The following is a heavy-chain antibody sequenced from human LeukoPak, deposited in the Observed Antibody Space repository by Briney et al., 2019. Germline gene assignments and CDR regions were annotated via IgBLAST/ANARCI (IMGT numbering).Heavy chain of an antibody. CDR3: ARERPCSSTSCYPNAAFDI. Sequence: GGSLRLSCAASGFTFSTFAMIWVRQPPGKGLEWVSSIFPSGGEIHYADSVRGRFTISRDNSKSTLSLQMNSLRAEDTAVYYCARERPCSSTSCYPNAAFDIWGQGTMVTVSS. V-gene: IGHV3-23*01. J-gene: IGHJ3*02. D-gene: IGHD2-2*01. CDR2: IFPSGGEI. CDR1: GFTFSTFA.